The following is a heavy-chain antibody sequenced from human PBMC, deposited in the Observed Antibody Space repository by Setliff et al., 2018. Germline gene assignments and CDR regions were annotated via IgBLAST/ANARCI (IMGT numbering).Heavy chain of an antibody. CDR1: DYPFLSYG. J-gene: IGHJ4*02. CDR3: ARAPRLEWILPTFDL. CDR2: ISAYTGNA. Sequence: PSVKVSCKASDYPFLSYGLSWVRQAPGQGLEWLGWISAYTGNADYAQNLQGRLTMTTDTSTNTAYMELRSLTSDDTAIYYCARAPRLEWILPTFDLWGQGTPVTVSS. V-gene: IGHV1-18*01. D-gene: IGHD3-3*01.